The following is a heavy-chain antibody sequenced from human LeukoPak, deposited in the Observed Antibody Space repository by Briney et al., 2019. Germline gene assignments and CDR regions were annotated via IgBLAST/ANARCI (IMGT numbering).Heavy chain of an antibody. CDR1: GFTFSSYW. Sequence: PGGSLRLSCAASGFTFSSYWMHWVRQAPGKVLVWVSRINGDGSSTNYADSVKGRFTISRDNAKNTLYLQMNSLRAEDTAVYYCTRGDTYRYGYFDYWGQGTLVTVSS. CDR2: INGDGSST. CDR3: TRGDTYRYGYFDY. J-gene: IGHJ4*02. V-gene: IGHV3-74*01. D-gene: IGHD5-18*01.